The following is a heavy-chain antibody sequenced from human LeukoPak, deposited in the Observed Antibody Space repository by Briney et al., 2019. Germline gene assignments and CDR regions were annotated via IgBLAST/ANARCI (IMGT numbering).Heavy chain of an antibody. CDR2: INPDSGGT. CDR3: ARVHHDSSGYVDY. D-gene: IGHD3-22*01. Sequence: ASVMVSCKASGYPFTAYYMHWVRQAPGQGLEWMGWINPDSGGTNYAQKFQGRVTMTRDTSISTAYMELTRLRSDDTAVYYCARVHHDSSGYVDYWGQGTLVTVSS. J-gene: IGHJ4*02. CDR1: GYPFTAYY. V-gene: IGHV1-2*02.